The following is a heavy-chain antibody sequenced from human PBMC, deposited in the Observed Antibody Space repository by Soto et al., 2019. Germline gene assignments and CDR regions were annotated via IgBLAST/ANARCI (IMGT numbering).Heavy chain of an antibody. CDR3: ARDGNFALRGYSFGFDF. D-gene: IGHD5-18*01. CDR1: GYRFTNFY. V-gene: IGHV1-2*06. CDR2: MNLDTGGT. J-gene: IGHJ4*02. Sequence: QVQLVQSGAEVKKPGASVRVSCKASGYRFTNFYIHWVRQAPGQGLEWMGRMNLDTGGTTYAQSFQWRVTMTRDTSIKTDYMEVTNSDSDDTAIYYCARDGNFALRGYSFGFDFWGQGTLVTVSS.